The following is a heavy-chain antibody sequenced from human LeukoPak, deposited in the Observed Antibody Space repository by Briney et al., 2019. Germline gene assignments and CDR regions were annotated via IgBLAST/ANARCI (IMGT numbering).Heavy chain of an antibody. J-gene: IGHJ4*02. CDR3: ARGPYGSGWPLDY. Sequence: GSLRLSCAASGFTVSNNYMSWVRQAPGKGLEWVSVIYSGGSTYYADSVKGRFTISRDNSKNTLYLQMNSLRAEDTAVYYCARGPYGSGWPLDYWGQGTLVTVSS. CDR2: IYSGGST. V-gene: IGHV3-66*01. CDR1: GFTVSNNY. D-gene: IGHD6-19*01.